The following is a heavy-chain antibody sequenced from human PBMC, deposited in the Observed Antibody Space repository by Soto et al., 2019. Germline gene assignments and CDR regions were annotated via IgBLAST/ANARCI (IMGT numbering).Heavy chain of an antibody. D-gene: IGHD6-6*01. V-gene: IGHV3-23*01. J-gene: IGHJ4*02. CDR1: GFTFSSYA. Sequence: GGSLRLSCAASGFTFSSYAMSWVRQAPGKGLEWVSAISGSGGSTYYADSVKGRFTISRDNSKNTLYLQMNSLRAEDTAVYYFAREHGWQLAYLDYRGQRTLVTVSS. CDR3: AREHGWQLAYLDY. CDR2: ISGSGGST.